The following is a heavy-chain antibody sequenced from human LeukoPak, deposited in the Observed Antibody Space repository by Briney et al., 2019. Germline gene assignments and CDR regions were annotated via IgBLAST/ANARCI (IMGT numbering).Heavy chain of an antibody. D-gene: IGHD6-13*01. V-gene: IGHV3-33*01. Sequence: GSLRLSCAASGFTFSSYGMHWVRQAPGKGLEWVAVIWYDGSNKYYADSVKGRFTISRDNSKNTLYLQMNSLRAEDTAVYYCARENSSSWSLDYWGQGTLVTVSS. J-gene: IGHJ4*02. CDR2: IWYDGSNK. CDR3: ARENSSSWSLDY. CDR1: GFTFSSYG.